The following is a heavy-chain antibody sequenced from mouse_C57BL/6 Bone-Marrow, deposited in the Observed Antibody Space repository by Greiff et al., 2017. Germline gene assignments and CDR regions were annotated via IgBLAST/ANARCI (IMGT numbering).Heavy chain of an antibody. V-gene: IGHV5-4*03. J-gene: IGHJ2*01. D-gene: IGHD2-4*01. CDR1: GFTFSSYA. CDR2: ISDGGSYT. CDR3: ATIYYDYDDYFDY. Sequence: EVKLVESGGGLVKPGGSLKLSCAASGFTFSSYAMSWVRQTPEKRLEWVATISDGGSYTYYPDNVKGRFTISRDNAKNNLYLQMSHLKSEDTAMYYCATIYYDYDDYFDYWGQGTTLTVSS.